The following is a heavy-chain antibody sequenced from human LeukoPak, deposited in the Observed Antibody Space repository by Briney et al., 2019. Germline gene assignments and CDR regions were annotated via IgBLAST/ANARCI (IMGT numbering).Heavy chain of an antibody. V-gene: IGHV1-2*06. CDR1: GYTFTGYY. J-gene: IGHJ4*02. D-gene: IGHD3-22*01. CDR3: ARTYDSSGYFPLYFDY. Sequence: ASVKVSCKASGYTFTGYYMHWVRQAPGQGLEWMGRINPNSGGTNYAQKLQGRVTMTTDTSTSTAYMELRSLRSDDTAVYYCARTYDSSGYFPLYFDYWGQGTLVTVSS. CDR2: INPNSGGT.